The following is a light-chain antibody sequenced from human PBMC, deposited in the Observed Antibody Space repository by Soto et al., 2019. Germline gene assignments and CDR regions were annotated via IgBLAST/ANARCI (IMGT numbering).Light chain of an antibody. CDR2: AAT. J-gene: IGKJ1*01. V-gene: IGKV1-39*01. CDR3: QQTYTTPRT. Sequence: DIQMTQSPSSLSASVGVRVTITCRASQSISSFLNWYQQKPGEAPKLLIYAATSFHSGVPSRFSGSGSATDFTLTIISQQPEDFATYDCQQTYTTPRTFGQGTTVEI. CDR1: QSISSF.